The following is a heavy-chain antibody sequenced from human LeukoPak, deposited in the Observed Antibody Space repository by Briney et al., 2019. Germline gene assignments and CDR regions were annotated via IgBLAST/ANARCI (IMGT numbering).Heavy chain of an antibody. CDR2: ISYDGSNK. CDR3: AKDLGAGTANLFDY. J-gene: IGHJ4*02. CDR1: GFTFSSYA. D-gene: IGHD1-1*01. Sequence: PGRSLRLSCAASGFTFSSYAMHWVRQAPGKGLEWVAVISYDGSNKYYADSVKGRFTISRDNSKNTLYLQMNSLRAEDTAVYYCAKDLGAGTANLFDYWGQGTLVTVSS. V-gene: IGHV3-30-3*01.